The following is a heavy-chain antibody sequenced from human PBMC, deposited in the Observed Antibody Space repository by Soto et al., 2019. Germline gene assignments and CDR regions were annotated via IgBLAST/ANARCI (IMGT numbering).Heavy chain of an antibody. CDR1: GYTFTNYA. CDR3: ARDGAVAGNTNFDY. Sequence: QVQLVQSGAEVKQPGASVKVSCRASGYTFTNYAIHWVRQGPGQRLEWMGWINAGNGKTKYSQKFQGRVTITRDTSASTAYMELSSLRSEDTAIYYCARDGAVAGNTNFDYWGQGTLFTVSS. V-gene: IGHV1-3*01. CDR2: INAGNGKT. J-gene: IGHJ4*02. D-gene: IGHD6-19*01.